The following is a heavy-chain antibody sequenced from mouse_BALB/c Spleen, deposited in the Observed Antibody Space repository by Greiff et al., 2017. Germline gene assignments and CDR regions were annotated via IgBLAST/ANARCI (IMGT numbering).Heavy chain of an antibody. CDR1: GFTFSDYY. CDR3: ARARSITTVVEGFAY. CDR2: ISDGGSYT. Sequence: EVQRVESGGGLVKPGGSLKLSCAASGFTFSDYYMYWVRQTPEKRLEWVATISDGGSYTYYPDSVKGRFTISRDNAKNNLYLQMSSLKSEDTAMYYCARARSITTVVEGFAYWGQGTLVTVSA. D-gene: IGHD1-1*01. V-gene: IGHV5-4*02. J-gene: IGHJ3*01.